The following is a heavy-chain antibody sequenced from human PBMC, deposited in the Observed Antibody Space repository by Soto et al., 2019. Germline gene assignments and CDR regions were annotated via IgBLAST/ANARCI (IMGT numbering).Heavy chain of an antibody. CDR1: GFIFSSDW. D-gene: IGHD3-10*01. CDR3: SIDRTGPQHYFDY. J-gene: IGHJ4*02. CDR2: IDTDGSGT. V-gene: IGHV3-74*01. Sequence: PGGSLRLSCAGSGFIFSSDWMHWVRQAPGKGPVWVARIDTDGSGTTYADSVKGRFTISRDNARNMVYLQMNSLRAEDTAVYYCSIDRTGPQHYFDYWGQGIMVTVSS.